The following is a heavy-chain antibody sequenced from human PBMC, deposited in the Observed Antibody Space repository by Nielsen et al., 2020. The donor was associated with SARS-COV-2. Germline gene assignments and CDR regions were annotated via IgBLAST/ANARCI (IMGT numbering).Heavy chain of an antibody. CDR2: VIPGFGTP. V-gene: IGHV1-69*06. Sequence: SVKVSCKASGGAFNNFVISWLRQAPGQGPEWMGGVIPGFGTPLYAQKFQDRVTISADKSTRPAFMELRSLRSEDTAVYFCAREMPGYDFWSGPFEYWGQGTQVTVSS. CDR1: GGAFNNFV. CDR3: AREMPGYDFWSGPFEY. D-gene: IGHD3-3*01. J-gene: IGHJ4*02.